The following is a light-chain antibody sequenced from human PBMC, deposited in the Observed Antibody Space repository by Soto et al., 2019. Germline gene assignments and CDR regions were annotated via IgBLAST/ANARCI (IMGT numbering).Light chain of an antibody. CDR3: SSYTTSNTYV. CDR2: EVS. CDR1: SSDVGGYNY. V-gene: IGLV2-8*01. J-gene: IGLJ1*01. Sequence: QSVLTQPPSASGSPGQSVTISCTGTSSDVGGYNYVSWYQQHPGKAPKVIIYEVSKRPSGVPDRFSGSKSGSTASLTVSGLQAEDEADYYCSSYTTSNTYVFGTGTKVTVL.